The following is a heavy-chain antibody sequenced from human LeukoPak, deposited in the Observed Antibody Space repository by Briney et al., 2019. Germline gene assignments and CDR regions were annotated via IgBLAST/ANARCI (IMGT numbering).Heavy chain of an antibody. CDR2: ISSSSSTI. D-gene: IGHD3-9*01. V-gene: IGHV3-48*01. J-gene: IGHJ3*02. CDR3: ARVARYFDWLLDAFDI. Sequence: PGGSLRLSCAASGFTFSSYSMNWVRQAPGKGLEWVSYISSSSSTIYYADSVKGRFTISRDNAKNSLYLQMNSLRAEDTAVYYCARVARYFDWLLDAFDIWGQGTMVTVSS. CDR1: GFTFSSYS.